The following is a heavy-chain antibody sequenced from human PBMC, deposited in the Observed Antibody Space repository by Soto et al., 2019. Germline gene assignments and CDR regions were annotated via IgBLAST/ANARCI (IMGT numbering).Heavy chain of an antibody. J-gene: IGHJ4*02. CDR1: GYTLTELS. D-gene: IGHD3-16*01. Sequence: GASVKVSCKVSGYTLTELSMHWVRQAPGKGLGWMGGFDPEDGETIYAQKFQGRVTMTEDTSTDTAYMELSSLRSEDTAVYYCATAACLLGPFAYWGQGTLVTVSS. V-gene: IGHV1-24*01. CDR3: ATAACLLGPFAY. CDR2: FDPEDGET.